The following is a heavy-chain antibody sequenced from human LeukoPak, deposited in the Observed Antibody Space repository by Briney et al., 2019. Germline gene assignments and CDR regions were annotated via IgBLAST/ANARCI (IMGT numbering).Heavy chain of an antibody. Sequence: ASVKVSCKASGYTFTSYGISWVRQAPGQGLEWMGWISAYNGNTSYAQKLQGRVTMATDTSTSTAYMELRSLRSDDTAVYYCARALGYSYGRSDNYYYYMDVWGKGTTVTVSS. CDR1: GYTFTSYG. J-gene: IGHJ6*03. CDR2: ISAYNGNT. D-gene: IGHD5-18*01. CDR3: ARALGYSYGRSDNYYYYMDV. V-gene: IGHV1-18*01.